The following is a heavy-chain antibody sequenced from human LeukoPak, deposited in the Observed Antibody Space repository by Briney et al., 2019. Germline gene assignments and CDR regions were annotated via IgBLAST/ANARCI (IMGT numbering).Heavy chain of an antibody. J-gene: IGHJ1*01. V-gene: IGHV3-9*01. CDR3: AKASLPTTATTHPIQH. D-gene: IGHD4-17*01. CDR1: GFTFDDYA. CDR2: ISWNSGSI. Sequence: GGSLRLSCAASGFTFDDYAMHWVRQAPGKGLEWVSGISWNSGSIGYADSVKGRFTISRDNAKNSLYLQMNSLRAEDTALYYCAKASLPTTATTHPIQHWGQGTLVTVSS.